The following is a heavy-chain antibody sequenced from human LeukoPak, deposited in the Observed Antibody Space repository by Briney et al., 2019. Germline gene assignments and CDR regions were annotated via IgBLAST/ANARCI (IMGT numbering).Heavy chain of an antibody. CDR3: ARLGSGSYPFDY. D-gene: IGHD3-10*01. CDR2: IYYSGST. Sequence: PSETLSLTCTVSGGSISSFYWSWIRQPPGKGREWIGYIYYSGSTYYNPSLKSRVTISVDTSKNQFSLKLSSVTAADTAVYYCARLGSGSYPFDYWGQGTLVTVSS. CDR1: GGSISSFY. J-gene: IGHJ4*02. V-gene: IGHV4-59*12.